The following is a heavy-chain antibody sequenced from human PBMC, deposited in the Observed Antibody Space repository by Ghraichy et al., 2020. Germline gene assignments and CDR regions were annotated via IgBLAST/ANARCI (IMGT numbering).Heavy chain of an antibody. J-gene: IGHJ5*02. V-gene: IGHV4-59*01. CDR3: ARLTNYYGSGGGWFDP. Sequence: SCTVSGDSISRDYWSWIRQPPGKTLEWIGYIYYTGSSHYNPSLRSRVAISLDTSKNQFPLRLSSVTAADTAIYYCARLTNYYGSGGGWFDPWGQGTPVTVSS. D-gene: IGHD3-10*01. CDR2: IYYTGSS. CDR1: GDSISRDY.